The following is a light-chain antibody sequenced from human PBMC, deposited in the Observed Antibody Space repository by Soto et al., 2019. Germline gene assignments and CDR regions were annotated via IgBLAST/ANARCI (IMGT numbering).Light chain of an antibody. CDR1: QSVLYSSNNKNY. V-gene: IGKV4-1*01. J-gene: IGKJ4*01. CDR2: WAS. CDR3: QQYFSAPLT. Sequence: IVLTQSPDSLAASLGERATINCKSSQSVLYSSNNKNYLAWYQHQPGQPHXLLIYWASTRESAVPDRVSGSGSGTDVTLTINSLQAEEGAVYYCQQYFSAPLTFGGGTKV.